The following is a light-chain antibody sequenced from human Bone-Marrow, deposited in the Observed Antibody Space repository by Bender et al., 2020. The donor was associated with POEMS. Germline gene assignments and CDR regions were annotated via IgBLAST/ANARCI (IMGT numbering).Light chain of an antibody. CDR1: NSDVGGYDY. Sequence: QSALTQPASVSGSPGQSITLSCTGSNSDVGGYDYVSWYQQHPGEAPKLMIYDFSDRPSGVSTRFSGSKSGNPASLTLSGRRAEDEADYYCCSFAGDLVLFGGGTTLTVL. J-gene: IGLJ2*01. CDR3: CSFAGDLVL. V-gene: IGLV2-14*01. CDR2: DFS.